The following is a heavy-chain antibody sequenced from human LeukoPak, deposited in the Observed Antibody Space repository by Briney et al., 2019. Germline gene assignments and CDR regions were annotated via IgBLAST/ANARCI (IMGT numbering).Heavy chain of an antibody. Sequence: PGRSLRLSCAASGFTFSSYGMHWVRQAPGKGLEWVAVIWYDGSNKYYADSVKGRFTISRDNSKNTLYLQMNSLRAEDTAVYYCARDSGPPFGSSTGAEYFQHWGQGTLVTVSS. CDR2: IWYDGSNK. CDR3: ARDSGPPFGSSTGAEYFQH. V-gene: IGHV3-33*08. CDR1: GFTFSSYG. D-gene: IGHD1-1*01. J-gene: IGHJ1*01.